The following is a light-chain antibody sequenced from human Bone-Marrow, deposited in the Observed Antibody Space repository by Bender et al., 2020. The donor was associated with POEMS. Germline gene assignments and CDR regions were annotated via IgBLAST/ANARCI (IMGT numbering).Light chain of an antibody. J-gene: IGLJ2*01. V-gene: IGLV3-21*02. CDR1: NIVSKS. CDR3: QVWDKSTDRVV. CDR2: DDS. Sequence: SYVLTQPPSVSVAPGQTARITCGGNNIVSKSVNWNQQRPGQAPVLVVYDDSGRPSGIPERFSGSNSGNTATLTISSVEAGDEADYYCQVWDKSTDRVVFGGGTKLTVL.